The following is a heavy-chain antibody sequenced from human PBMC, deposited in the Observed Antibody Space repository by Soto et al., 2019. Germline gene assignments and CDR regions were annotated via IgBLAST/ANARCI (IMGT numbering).Heavy chain of an antibody. Sequence: GGSLRLSCAASGFTFSSYGMHWVRQAPGKGLEWVTIISYDGSNKNYGDSVKGRFTVSRDNPGNTLSLQMNSLRPEDTGIYYCAKDWGGRLDFWGQGAWVTVSS. V-gene: IGHV3-30*18. J-gene: IGHJ4*02. D-gene: IGHD7-27*01. CDR1: GFTFSSYG. CDR3: AKDWGGRLDF. CDR2: ISYDGSNK.